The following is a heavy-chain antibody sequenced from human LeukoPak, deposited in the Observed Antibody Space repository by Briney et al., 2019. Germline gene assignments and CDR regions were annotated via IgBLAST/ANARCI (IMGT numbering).Heavy chain of an antibody. CDR2: MKQDGSEK. CDR3: ARDRGDKDYYYYMDV. D-gene: IGHD2-15*01. V-gene: IGHV3-7*01. CDR1: GFTFSSYW. Sequence: PGGSLRLSCAASGFTFSSYWMSWVRQAPGKGLERVANMKQDGSEKYYVDSVKGRFTISRDNAKNSLYLQMNSLRAEDTAVYYCARDRGDKDYYYYMDVWGKGTTVTVSS. J-gene: IGHJ6*03.